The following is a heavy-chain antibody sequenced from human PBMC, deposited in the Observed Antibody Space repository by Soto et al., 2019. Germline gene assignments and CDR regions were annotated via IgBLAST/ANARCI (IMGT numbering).Heavy chain of an antibody. J-gene: IGHJ4*02. Sequence: GASVKVSCTASGDTFTTYDINWVRQATGHGLEWMGWINPNSGNIGYAQRFQGRVTMTRDTAIRTAYMEVSSLRSDDTAVYYCARGRASGSYYLLDYWGQGTLVTVSS. V-gene: IGHV1-8*01. CDR2: INPNSGNI. CDR3: ARGRASGSYYLLDY. CDR1: GDTFTTYD. D-gene: IGHD3-10*01.